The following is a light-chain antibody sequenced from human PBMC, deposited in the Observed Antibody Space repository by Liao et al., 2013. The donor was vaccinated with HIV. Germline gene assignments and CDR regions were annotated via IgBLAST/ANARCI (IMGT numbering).Light chain of an antibody. V-gene: IGLV3-21*01. J-gene: IGLJ3*02. CDR1: TIGSRS. Sequence: SYVLTQPPSVSVAPGKTARITCGGNTIGSRSVHWYQQKPGQSPMLLIYQDNRRPSGIPGRFSGSNSGNTATLTIRGTQAMDEADYYCQAWDSGTGVFGGGTKLTVL. CDR2: QDN. CDR3: QAWDSGTGV.